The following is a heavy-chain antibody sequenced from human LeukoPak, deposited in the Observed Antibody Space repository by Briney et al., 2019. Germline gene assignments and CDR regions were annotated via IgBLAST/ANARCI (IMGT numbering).Heavy chain of an antibody. CDR3: ARRAGAYSHPYDY. CDR1: QFIFSNYW. Sequence: GGSLRLSCAASQFIFSNYWMAWVRQAPGKGLEWVSFIYSDNTHYSDSVKGRFTISRDNSKNTLYLQMNSLRAEDTAVYYCARRAGAYSHPYDYWGQGTLVTVSS. CDR2: IYSDNT. J-gene: IGHJ4*02. D-gene: IGHD4/OR15-4a*01. V-gene: IGHV3-53*01.